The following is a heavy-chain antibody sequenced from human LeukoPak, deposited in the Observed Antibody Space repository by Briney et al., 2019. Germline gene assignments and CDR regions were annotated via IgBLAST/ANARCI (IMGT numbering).Heavy chain of an antibody. V-gene: IGHV1-2*06. CDR1: GYTFTGYY. D-gene: IGHD2-15*01. Sequence: VASVKVSCKASGYTFTGYYMHWVRQAPGQGLEWMGRINPNSGGTNYAQKFQGRVTMTRDTSISTAYMELSRLRSDDTAVYYCARDLELVAARNWFDPWGQGTLVTVSS. J-gene: IGHJ5*02. CDR2: INPNSGGT. CDR3: ARDLELVAARNWFDP.